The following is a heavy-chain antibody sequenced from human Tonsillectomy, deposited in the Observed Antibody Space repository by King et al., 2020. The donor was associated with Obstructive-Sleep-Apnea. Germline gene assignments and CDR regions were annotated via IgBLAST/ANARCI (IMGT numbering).Heavy chain of an antibody. CDR2: IYSGGST. CDR3: ARDSSGTLDSDALDI. V-gene: IGHV3-66*01. D-gene: IGHD3-22*01. J-gene: IGHJ3*02. CDR1: GFTVSTNY. Sequence: VQLVESGGGLVQPGGSLRLSCAASGFTVSTNYMSWVRQAPGKGLEWVSVIYSGGSTYYADSVKGRFTISRENSKNTLYLQMNSLRAEDTAVYYCARDSSGTLDSDALDIWGQGTMVTVSS.